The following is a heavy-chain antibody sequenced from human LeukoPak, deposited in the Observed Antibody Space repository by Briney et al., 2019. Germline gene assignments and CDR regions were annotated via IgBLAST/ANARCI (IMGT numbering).Heavy chain of an antibody. CDR3: AKDSESNYPTPSGAFDI. V-gene: IGHV3-33*06. D-gene: IGHD1-7*01. CDR2: IWYDGSNK. Sequence: GGSLRLSCAASGFTFSNYGMHWVRQAPGKGLEWVAIIWYDGSNKYYADSVKGRFTISRDNSKNTLYLQMNSLRAEDTAVYYCAKDSESNYPTPSGAFDIWGQGTMVTVSS. CDR1: GFTFSNYG. J-gene: IGHJ3*02.